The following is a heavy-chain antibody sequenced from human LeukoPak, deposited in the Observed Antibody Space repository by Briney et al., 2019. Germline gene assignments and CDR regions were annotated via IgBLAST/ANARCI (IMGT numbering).Heavy chain of an antibody. V-gene: IGHV3-48*03. J-gene: IGHJ4*02. Sequence: GGSLRLSCAASGFTFSIYEMNWVRQAPGKGLEWVSSSSGSTIYYADSVKGRFTISRDNAKNSLYLQMNSLKTEDTAVYYCSSLFYDSSDYYSRWGQGTLVTVSS. D-gene: IGHD3-22*01. CDR2: SSSGSTI. CDR3: SSLFYDSSDYYSR. CDR1: GFTFSIYE.